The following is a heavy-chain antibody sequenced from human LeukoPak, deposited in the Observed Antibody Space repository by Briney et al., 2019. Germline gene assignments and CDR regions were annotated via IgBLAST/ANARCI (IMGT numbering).Heavy chain of an antibody. CDR3: AREIGLVTARFDY. V-gene: IGHV3-21*01. CDR2: ISSSSSYI. Sequence: GGSLRLSCAASGFTFSSYSMNWVRQAPGKGLEWVSSISSSSSYIYYADSVKGRFTISRDNAKNSLYLQMNSLRAEDTAVHYCAREIGLVTARFDYWGQGTLVTVSS. D-gene: IGHD2-21*02. CDR1: GFTFSSYS. J-gene: IGHJ4*02.